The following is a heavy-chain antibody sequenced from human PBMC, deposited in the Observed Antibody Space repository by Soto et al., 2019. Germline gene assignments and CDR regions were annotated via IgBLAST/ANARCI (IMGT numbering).Heavy chain of an antibody. CDR2: IFLNDEK. Sequence: QVTLKESGPVLVKPTETLTLTCTVSGFSLSNARMGVSWIRQPPGKALEWLAHIFLNDEKSYSTSLKSRLTISKDTSKSQVVLTMTNMDPVDTATYYCARIRYYDYVWGSYRYPKPYYFDYWGQGTLVTVSS. V-gene: IGHV2-26*01. D-gene: IGHD3-16*02. J-gene: IGHJ4*02. CDR1: GFSLSNARMG. CDR3: ARIRYYDYVWGSYRYPKPYYFDY.